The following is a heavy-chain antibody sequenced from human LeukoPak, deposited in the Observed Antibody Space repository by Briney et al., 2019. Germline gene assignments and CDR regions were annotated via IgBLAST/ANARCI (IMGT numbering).Heavy chain of an antibody. J-gene: IGHJ3*02. Sequence: PGRSLRLSCAASGFTFDDYAMHWVRQAPGKGLEWVSGISWNSGSIGYADSAKGRFTISRDNAKNSLYLQMNSLRAEDTALYYCAKDSGSYYDAFDIWGQGTMVTVSS. V-gene: IGHV3-9*01. CDR2: ISWNSGSI. D-gene: IGHD1-26*01. CDR3: AKDSGSYYDAFDI. CDR1: GFTFDDYA.